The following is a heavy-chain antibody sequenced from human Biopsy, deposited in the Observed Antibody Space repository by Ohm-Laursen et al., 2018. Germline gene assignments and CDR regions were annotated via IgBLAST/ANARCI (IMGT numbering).Heavy chain of an antibody. Sequence: TLSLTCAVYGESFNGYYWSWIRQTPGKGPEWIGEINHSGRTNYNPSLKSQVTISVDTSKNQFSLKVRSVTAADTAVYYCVRGVDYYDPYHYYALDVWGQGTTVTVSS. CDR3: VRGVDYYDPYHYYALDV. CDR1: GESFNGYY. CDR2: INHSGRT. D-gene: IGHD3-22*01. J-gene: IGHJ6*02. V-gene: IGHV4-34*01.